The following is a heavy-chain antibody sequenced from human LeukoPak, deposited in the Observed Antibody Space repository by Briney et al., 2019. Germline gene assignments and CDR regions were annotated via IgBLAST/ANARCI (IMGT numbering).Heavy chain of an antibody. D-gene: IGHD3-22*01. CDR3: ARDAYDSSSGYYEFTFDY. Sequence: GASVKVSCKASGYTFTSYAMHWVRQAPGQRLEWMGWINAGNGNTKYSQRFQGRVTITRDTSASTAYMELSSLRSEDTAVYYCARDAYDSSSGYYEFTFDYWGQGTLVTVSS. CDR1: GYTFTSYA. CDR2: INAGNGNT. V-gene: IGHV1-3*01. J-gene: IGHJ4*02.